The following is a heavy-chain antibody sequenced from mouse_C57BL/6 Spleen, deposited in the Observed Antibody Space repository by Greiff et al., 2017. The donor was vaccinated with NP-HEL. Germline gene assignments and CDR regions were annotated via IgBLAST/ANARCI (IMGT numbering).Heavy chain of an antibody. CDR3: AENTRGLRAMDY. Sequence: QVHVKQPGAELVKPGASVKMSCKASGYTFTSYWITWVKQRPGQGLEWIGDIYPGSGSTNYNEKFKSKATLTVDTSSSTAYMQLSSLTSEDSAVYYCAENTRGLRAMDYWGQGTSVTVSS. J-gene: IGHJ4*01. CDR1: GYTFTSYW. D-gene: IGHD3-1*01. V-gene: IGHV1-55*01. CDR2: IYPGSGST.